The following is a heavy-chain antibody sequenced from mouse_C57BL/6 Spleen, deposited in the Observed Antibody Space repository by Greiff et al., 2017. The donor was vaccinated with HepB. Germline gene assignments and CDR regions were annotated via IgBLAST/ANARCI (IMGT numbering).Heavy chain of an antibody. CDR1: GFSLTSYA. V-gene: IGHV2-9-1*01. CDR2: IWTGGGT. D-gene: IGHD1-1*01. CDR3: ATYYYGSSDDAMDY. Sequence: VQLQQSGPGLVAPSQSLSITCTVSGFSLTSYAISWVRQPPGKGLEWLGVIWTGGGTNYNSALKSRLSISKDNSKSQVFLKMNSLQTDDTARYYCATYYYGSSDDAMDYWGQGTSVTVSS. J-gene: IGHJ4*01.